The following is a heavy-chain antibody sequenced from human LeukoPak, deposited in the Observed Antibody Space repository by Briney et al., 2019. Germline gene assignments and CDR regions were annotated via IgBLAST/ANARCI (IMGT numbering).Heavy chain of an antibody. CDR1: GYTFANYG. CDR3: ARDVGGSIRGAVAGWDY. V-gene: IGHV1-18*01. CDR2: STPYNGNT. J-gene: IGHJ4*02. Sequence: ASVEVSCKASGYTFANYGISWVRQAPGQGLEWLGWSTPYNGNTKYAQKVQGRVTMTTDTSTNTAYMELTTLRSDDTAVYYCARDVGGSIRGAVAGWDYWGQGTPVTVSS. D-gene: IGHD6-19*01.